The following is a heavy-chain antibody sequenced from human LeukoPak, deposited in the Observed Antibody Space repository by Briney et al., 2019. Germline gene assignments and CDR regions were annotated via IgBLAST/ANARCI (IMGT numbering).Heavy chain of an antibody. V-gene: IGHV1-69*04. CDR2: IIPILGIA. CDR1: GGTFSSYV. CDR3: ATTQVYYYGMDV. J-gene: IGHJ6*02. Sequence: SVKVSCKASGGTFSSYVISWVRQAPGQGLEWMGRIIPILGIANYAQKFQGRVTITADKSTSTAYMELSSLRSEDTAVYYCATTQVYYYGMDVWGQGTTVTVSS.